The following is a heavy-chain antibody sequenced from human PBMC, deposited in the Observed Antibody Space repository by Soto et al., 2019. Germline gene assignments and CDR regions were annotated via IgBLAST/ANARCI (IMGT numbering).Heavy chain of an antibody. D-gene: IGHD2-2*01. CDR2: INAGNGNT. Sequence: ASVKVSCKASGYTFTSYAMHWVRQAPRQRLEWMGWINAGNGNTKYSQKFQGRVTITRDTSASTAYMELSSLRSEDTAVYYRAREPYPDWVVVPAAINSTGYYYGMDVWGQGTTVTVSS. V-gene: IGHV1-3*01. CDR1: GYTFTSYA. CDR3: AREPYPDWVVVPAAINSTGYYYGMDV. J-gene: IGHJ6*02.